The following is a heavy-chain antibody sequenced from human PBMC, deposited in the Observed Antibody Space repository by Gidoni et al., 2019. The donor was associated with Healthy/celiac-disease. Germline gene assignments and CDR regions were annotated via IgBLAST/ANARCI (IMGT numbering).Heavy chain of an antibody. CDR3: ARDSSPDHYYYYYYMDV. J-gene: IGHJ6*03. CDR2: IIPIFGTA. V-gene: IGHV1-69*01. CDR1: AGTFSSYA. Sequence: QVQLVQSGAEVKKPGSSVQVSCKASAGTFSSYAISWVRPAPGQGLEWMGGIIPIFGTANYAQKFQGRVTITADESTSTAYLELSSLRSEDTAVYYCARDSSPDHYYYYYYMDVWGKGTTVTVSS. D-gene: IGHD2-2*01.